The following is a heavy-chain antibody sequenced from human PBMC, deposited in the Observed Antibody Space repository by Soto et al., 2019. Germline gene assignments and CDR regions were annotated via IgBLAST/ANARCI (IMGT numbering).Heavy chain of an antibody. CDR1: GGTFSSYA. CDR3: APWDYYGSGSSSI. J-gene: IGHJ4*02. CDR2: IIPIFGTA. D-gene: IGHD3-10*01. Sequence: QVQLVQSGAEVKKPGSSVKVSCKASGGTFSSYAISWVRQAPGQGLEWMGGIIPIFGTANYAQKFQGRVTITMDAXTSTAYMELSSMRSEDTAVYYCAPWDYYGSGSSSIWGQGTLVTVSS. V-gene: IGHV1-69*05.